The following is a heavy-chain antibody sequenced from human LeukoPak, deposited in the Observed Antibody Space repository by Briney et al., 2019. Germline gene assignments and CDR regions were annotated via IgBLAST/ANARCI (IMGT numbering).Heavy chain of an antibody. CDR3: AKWGLAGDYFDW. J-gene: IGHJ4*02. CDR2: IYSDNT. D-gene: IGHD2-21*01. CDR1: GFTVSSNS. Sequence: GGSLRLSCTVSGFTVSSNSMSWVRQAPGKGLEWVSFIYSDNTHYSDSVKGRFTISRDNSKNTLFMQMHSLRAEDTAVYYCAKWGLAGDYFDWWGQGTLVTVSS. V-gene: IGHV3-53*01.